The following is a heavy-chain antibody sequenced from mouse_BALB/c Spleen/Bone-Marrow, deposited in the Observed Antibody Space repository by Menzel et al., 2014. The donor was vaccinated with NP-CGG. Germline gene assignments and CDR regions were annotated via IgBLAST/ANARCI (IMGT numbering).Heavy chain of an antibody. V-gene: IGHV1S135*01. Sequence: LVESGPELVKPGASMKISCKASGYSFTGYTMNWVKQSHGKSLEWIGLINSYNGGTSYNQKFKGKATFTVDKSSSTPYMKLISLESEDSAVYCCARGYDSGCSYAMDYWGQGTSVTVSS. J-gene: IGHJ4*01. CDR3: ARGYDSGCSYAMDY. CDR2: INSYNGGT. D-gene: IGHD1-1*01. CDR1: GYSFTGYT.